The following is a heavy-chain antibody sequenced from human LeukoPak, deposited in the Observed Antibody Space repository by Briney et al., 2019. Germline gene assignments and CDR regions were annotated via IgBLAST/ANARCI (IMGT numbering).Heavy chain of an antibody. V-gene: IGHV5-10-1*01. Sequence: GESLRISCKGSGYSFTSYWISWVRQMPRKRLEWMGRIDPSDSYTNYSPSFQGHVTISADKSISTAYLQWSRLKASDTAMYYCARHETMIGYFDYWGQGTLVTVSS. D-gene: IGHD3-10*02. CDR2: IDPSDSYT. CDR3: ARHETMIGYFDY. J-gene: IGHJ4*02. CDR1: GYSFTSYW.